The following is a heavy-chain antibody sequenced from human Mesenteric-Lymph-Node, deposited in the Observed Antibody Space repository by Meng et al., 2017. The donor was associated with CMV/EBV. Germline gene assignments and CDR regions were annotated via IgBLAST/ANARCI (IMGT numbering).Heavy chain of an antibody. V-gene: IGHV3-30*02. Sequence: GESLKISCAASGFTFSSYGMHWVRQAQGKGLEWVAFIRYDGSNKYYADSVKGRFTISRDNSKNTLYLQMNSLRAEDTAVYYCAKEATMIGGHFDYWGQGTLVTVSS. CDR2: IRYDGSNK. D-gene: IGHD3-22*01. CDR1: GFTFSSYG. J-gene: IGHJ4*02. CDR3: AKEATMIGGHFDY.